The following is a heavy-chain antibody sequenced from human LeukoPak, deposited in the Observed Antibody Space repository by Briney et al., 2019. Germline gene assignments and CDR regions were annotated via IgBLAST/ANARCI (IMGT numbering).Heavy chain of an antibody. CDR2: IYYSGFT. CDR1: SDSISNSAYY. J-gene: IGHJ4*02. V-gene: IGHV4-39*01. D-gene: IGHD3-10*01. Sequence: PSETLSLTCSVSSDSISNSAYYWGWLRQPPGKELEWIGTIYYSGFTHYNPSLRSRVAISVDTSKNQFSLNLSSLTAADTAVYYCARRGGFGVTYDSWGQGTLVTVSS. CDR3: ARRGGFGVTYDS.